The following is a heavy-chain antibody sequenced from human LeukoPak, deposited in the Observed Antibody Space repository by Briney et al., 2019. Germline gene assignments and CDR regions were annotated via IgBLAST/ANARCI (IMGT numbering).Heavy chain of an antibody. CDR3: ARGQGYYPKEGIDY. CDR1: GYTFTSYA. CDR2: INAGNGNT. Sequence: ASVKVSCKASGYTFTSYAMHWVRQAPGQRLEWMGWINAGNGNTKYSQKFQGRVTITRDTSASTAYMELSSPRSEDTAVYYCARGQGYYPKEGIDYWGQGTLVTVSS. D-gene: IGHD3-16*01. J-gene: IGHJ4*02. V-gene: IGHV1-3*01.